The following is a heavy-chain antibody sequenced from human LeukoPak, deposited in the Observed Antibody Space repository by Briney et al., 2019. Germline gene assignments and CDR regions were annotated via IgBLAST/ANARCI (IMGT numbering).Heavy chain of an antibody. D-gene: IGHD7-27*01. CDR2: IYYSGST. Sequence: SETLSLTCTVSGGSISSYYWSWIRQPPGKGLEWIGYIYYSGSTNYNPSLKSRVTISVDTSKNQFSLKLSSVTAADTAVYYCARDLGYFQHWGQGTLVTVSS. J-gene: IGHJ1*01. CDR3: ARDLGYFQH. V-gene: IGHV4-59*12. CDR1: GGSISSYY.